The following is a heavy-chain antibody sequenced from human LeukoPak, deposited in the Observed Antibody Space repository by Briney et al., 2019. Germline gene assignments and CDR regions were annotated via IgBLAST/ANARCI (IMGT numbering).Heavy chain of an antibody. Sequence: GGSRRLSCAASGLTFGNAWMSWVRQAPGKGLEWVARITSKTSGEATDYAAPVRGRFTISRDDSKATLYLHMDSLETEDTAIYYCTTYRYSYGSTGYSYFDYWGQGILVTVSS. CDR3: TTYRYSYGSTGYSYFDY. J-gene: IGHJ4*02. V-gene: IGHV3-15*01. D-gene: IGHD3-22*01. CDR2: ITSKTSGEAT. CDR1: GLTFGNAW.